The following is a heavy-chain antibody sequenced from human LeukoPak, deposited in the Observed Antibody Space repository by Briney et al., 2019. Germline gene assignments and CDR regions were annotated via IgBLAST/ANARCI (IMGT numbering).Heavy chain of an antibody. V-gene: IGHV4-34*01. D-gene: IGHD2-2*01. Sequence: SETLSLTCAVYGGSFSGYYWSWIRQPPGKGLEWIGEINHSGSTNYNPSLKSRVTISVDTSKNQFSLKLSSVTAADTTVYYCARGRGPEYCSSTSCYLYFDYWGQGTLVTVSS. CDR1: GGSFSGYY. J-gene: IGHJ4*02. CDR3: ARGRGPEYCSSTSCYLYFDY. CDR2: INHSGST.